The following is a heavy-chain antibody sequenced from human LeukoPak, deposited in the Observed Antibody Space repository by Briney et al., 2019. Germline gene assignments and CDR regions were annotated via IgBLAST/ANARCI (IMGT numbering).Heavy chain of an antibody. CDR3: ARDVLELRGLHWFDP. CDR2: IYYSGST. V-gene: IGHV4-31*03. D-gene: IGHD1-7*01. CDR1: GGSISSGGYY. J-gene: IGHJ5*02. Sequence: PSQTLSLTCTVSGGSISSGGYYWSWIRQHPGKGLEWIGYIYYSGSTYCNPSLKSRVTISVDTSKNQFSLKLSSVTAADTAVYYCARDVLELRGLHWFDPWGQGTLVTVSS.